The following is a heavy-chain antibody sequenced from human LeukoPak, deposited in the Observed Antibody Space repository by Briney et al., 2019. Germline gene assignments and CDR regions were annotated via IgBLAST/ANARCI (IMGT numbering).Heavy chain of an antibody. J-gene: IGHJ6*02. D-gene: IGHD7-27*01. CDR2: INYGGST. CDR1: GGSISSSSFY. CDR3: ARGIGANGVYHYYYYGMDV. V-gene: IGHV4-39*01. Sequence: PSETLSLTCTISGGSISSSSFYWGWIRQPPGKGLEWIGSINYGGSTSYNPSLKNRVTVSLDTSKTQFSLRLSSVTAADTAVYYCARGIGANGVYHYYYYGMDVWGQGTTVTVSS.